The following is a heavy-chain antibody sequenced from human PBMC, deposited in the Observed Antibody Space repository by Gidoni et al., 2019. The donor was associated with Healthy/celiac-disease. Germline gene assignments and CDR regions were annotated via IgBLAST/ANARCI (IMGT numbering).Heavy chain of an antibody. CDR2: IKSKTDGGTT. CDR3: TTDSRYSYYYYYGMDV. V-gene: IGHV3-15*01. CDR1: GCSFSNAW. D-gene: IGHD3-22*01. J-gene: IGHJ6*02. Sequence: EVQLVESGGGLVKHGGSLRLSCAASGCSFSNAWMSWVRQAPGKGLEWVGRIKSKTDGGTTDSAAPVKGRFTISRDDSKNTLYLQMNSLKTEDTAVYYCTTDSRYSYYYYYGMDVWGQGTTVTVSS.